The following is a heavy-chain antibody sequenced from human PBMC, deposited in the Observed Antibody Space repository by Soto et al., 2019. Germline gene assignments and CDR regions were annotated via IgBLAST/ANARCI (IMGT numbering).Heavy chain of an antibody. J-gene: IGHJ6*02. CDR3: ARDNILGILYGGMDV. CDR1: GGSISSGDYY. Sequence: SETLSLTCTVSGGSISSGDYYWSWIRQPPGKGLEWIGYTYYSGSTYYNPSLKSRVTISVDTSKNQFSLKLSSVTAADTAVYYCARDNILGILYGGMDVWGQGTKVTVSS. CDR2: TYYSGST. D-gene: IGHD3-3*01. V-gene: IGHV4-30-4*01.